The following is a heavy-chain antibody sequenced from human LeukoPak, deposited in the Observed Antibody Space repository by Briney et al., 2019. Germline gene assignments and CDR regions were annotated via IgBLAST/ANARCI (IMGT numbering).Heavy chain of an antibody. CDR3: ARDFGDWRTDY. V-gene: IGHV4-39*07. CDR2: INYSGKL. CDR1: GGSISSRTHY. D-gene: IGHD2-21*02. J-gene: IGHJ4*02. Sequence: SETLSLTCSVSGGSISSRTHYWAWIRQPPGKGLEWIGSINYSGKLTYNPSLKSRVTVSIDTYKNQFSLTLSSVPAADTAVYYCARDFGDWRTDYWGQGTLVTVSS.